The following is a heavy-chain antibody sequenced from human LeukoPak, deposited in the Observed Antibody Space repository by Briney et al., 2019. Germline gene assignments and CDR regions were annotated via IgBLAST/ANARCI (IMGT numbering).Heavy chain of an antibody. CDR2: VYHSGST. CDR3: ARGGYYDSSGYYSPPDV. CDR1: GVSVRSYNF. D-gene: IGHD3-22*01. V-gene: IGHV4-4*02. Sequence: PSETLSLTCAVSGVSVRSYNFWSWVRQPPGRSLEWLGEVYHSGSTIYNPSLESRITISIDSSKDQFSLKLTSVTAADTAVYYCARGGYYDSSGYYSPPDVWGQGTTVTVSS. J-gene: IGHJ6*02.